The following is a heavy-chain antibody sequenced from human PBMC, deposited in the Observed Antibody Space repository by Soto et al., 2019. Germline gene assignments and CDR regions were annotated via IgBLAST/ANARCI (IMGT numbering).Heavy chain of an antibody. Sequence: EGELVESGGGLVKPGGSLRLSCAASGFIFNSYSVNWVRQAPGKGLEWVASISSGSVHIDFADSVKGRFSISRDDVTNSVSLQMDSMRVEDTGIYYCARYDAFKAFDLWGQGTMVTVSS. CDR3: ARYDAFKAFDL. D-gene: IGHD1-1*01. J-gene: IGHJ3*01. V-gene: IGHV3-21*02. CDR1: GFIFNSYS. CDR2: ISSGSVHI.